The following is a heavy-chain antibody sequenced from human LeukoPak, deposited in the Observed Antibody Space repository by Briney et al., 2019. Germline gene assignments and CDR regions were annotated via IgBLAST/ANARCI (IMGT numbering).Heavy chain of an antibody. D-gene: IGHD3-10*01. CDR2: ISYDGSNK. V-gene: IGHV3-30*18. Sequence: GGSLRLSCAASGFTFSSYSMNWVRQAPGKGLEWVALISYDGSNKYYADSVKGRFTISRDNSKNTLYLQMNSLRAEDTAVYYCAKGELGLWFDHWGQGTLVTVSS. CDR1: GFTFSSYS. J-gene: IGHJ5*02. CDR3: AKGELGLWFDH.